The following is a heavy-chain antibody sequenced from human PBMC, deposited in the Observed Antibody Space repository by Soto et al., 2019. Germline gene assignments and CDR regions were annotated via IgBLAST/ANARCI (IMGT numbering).Heavy chain of an antibody. Sequence: PSETLSLTWTVSGCSISSFYWILIRQPAGKGLEWIGRIYTSGSTNYNPSLKSRVTMSVDTSKNQFSLKLSSVTAADTAVYYCARDGEAYCSSTSCYRRMDVWGQGTTVTVSS. CDR2: IYTSGST. CDR3: ARDGEAYCSSTSCYRRMDV. V-gene: IGHV4-4*07. CDR1: GCSISSFY. D-gene: IGHD2-2*01. J-gene: IGHJ6*02.